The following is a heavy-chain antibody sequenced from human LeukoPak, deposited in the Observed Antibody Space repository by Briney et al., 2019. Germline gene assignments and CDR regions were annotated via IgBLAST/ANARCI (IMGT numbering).Heavy chain of an antibody. D-gene: IGHD6-19*01. CDR1: GYPFTSYY. J-gene: IGHJ3*02. Sequence: GASVKVSCKASGYPFTSYYIHWVRQAPGQGLEWMGMINPGGGSTSFARRFQGRVTMTRDTSSSTVYMELSTLRSEDTAVYHCARPYSSGWYGDAFDIWGQGTMVTVSS. CDR2: INPGGGST. CDR3: ARPYSSGWYGDAFDI. V-gene: IGHV1-46*01.